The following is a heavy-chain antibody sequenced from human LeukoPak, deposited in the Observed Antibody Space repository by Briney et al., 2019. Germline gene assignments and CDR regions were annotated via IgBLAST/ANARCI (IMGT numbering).Heavy chain of an antibody. CDR2: IYYSGST. J-gene: IGHJ4*02. CDR1: GGSISSDSYY. CDR3: ASLAVAGLSEGY. V-gene: IGHV4-39*01. D-gene: IGHD6-19*01. Sequence: SEALSLTCTVSGGSISSDSYYWAWIRQPPGKGLEWIASIYYSGSTYYNPSLKSRVTISVDTSRNQFSLKLSSVTAADTAVYYCASLAVAGLSEGYWGQGTLVIVSS.